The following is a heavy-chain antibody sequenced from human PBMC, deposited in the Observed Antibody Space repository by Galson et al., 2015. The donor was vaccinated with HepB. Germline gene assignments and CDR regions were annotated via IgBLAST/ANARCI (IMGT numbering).Heavy chain of an antibody. J-gene: IGHJ2*01. D-gene: IGHD3-9*01. V-gene: IGHV1-69*13. CDR2: IIPIFGTA. CDR3: ARPWDYDILTGYSGATGFFDL. Sequence: SVKVSCKASGGSFRSFAINWVRQAPGQGLEWMGWIIPIFGTAKYAQKFQGRVTIIADDSTSTGYMELSSLRSDDTAVYYCARPWDYDILTGYSGATGFFDLWGRGTLVSVPS. CDR1: GGSFRSFA.